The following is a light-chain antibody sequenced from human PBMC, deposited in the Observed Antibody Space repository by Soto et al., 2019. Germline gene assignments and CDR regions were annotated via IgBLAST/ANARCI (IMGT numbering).Light chain of an antibody. CDR2: GAS. V-gene: IGKV1-27*01. Sequence: DIQMTQSPSSLTASIGDRVTISCRASQGFSNSLAWYQQKPGKVPTLLIYGASILQSGVPSRFSGSGSGTDFTPTISCLQPEDGATYFCQKYDSAPLTFGGGTKVEIK. CDR3: QKYDSAPLT. CDR1: QGFSNS. J-gene: IGKJ4*01.